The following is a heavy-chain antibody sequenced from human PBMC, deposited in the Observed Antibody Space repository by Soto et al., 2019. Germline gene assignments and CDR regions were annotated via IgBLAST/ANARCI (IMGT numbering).Heavy chain of an antibody. Sequence: ASVKVSCKASGYTFASYGISWVRQAPGQGPEWMGWISAYNGNTNYAQKLQGRVTMTTDTSTSTAYMELRSLRSDDTAVYYCARDSSSGWYGGYWGQGTLVTVSS. CDR1: GYTFASYG. CDR2: ISAYNGNT. V-gene: IGHV1-18*01. CDR3: ARDSSSGWYGGY. J-gene: IGHJ4*02. D-gene: IGHD6-19*01.